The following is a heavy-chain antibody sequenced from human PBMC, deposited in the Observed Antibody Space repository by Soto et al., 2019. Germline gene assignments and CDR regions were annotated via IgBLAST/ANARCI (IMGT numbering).Heavy chain of an antibody. D-gene: IGHD4-4*01. J-gene: IGHJ4*02. V-gene: IGHV4-4*02. Sequence: QVQLQESGPGLLKPSGTLSLTCAVSGGSISSSNWWRWVRQSPGKGLEWIGEIYHSGSTNYNPSLKSQVTMSVDKSKNQFSLNLNSVTAADTAVYYCAREASNRSPCYFDYWGQGTLVTASS. CDR3: AREASNRSPCYFDY. CDR2: IYHSGST. CDR1: GGSISSSNW.